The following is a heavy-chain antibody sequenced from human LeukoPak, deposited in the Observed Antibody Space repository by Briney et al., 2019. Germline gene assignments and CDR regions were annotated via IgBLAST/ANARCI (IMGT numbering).Heavy chain of an antibody. CDR3: ARGGLRGYCSSTSCYVNWFDP. J-gene: IGHJ5*02. V-gene: IGHV4-34*01. Sequence: SETLSLTCAVYGGSFSGYYWSWIRQPPGKGLEWIGEINHSGSTNYNPSLKSRVTISVDTSKNQLSLKLSSVTAADTAVYYCARGGLRGYCSSTSCYVNWFDPWGQGTLVTVSS. CDR2: INHSGST. CDR1: GGSFSGYY. D-gene: IGHD2-2*01.